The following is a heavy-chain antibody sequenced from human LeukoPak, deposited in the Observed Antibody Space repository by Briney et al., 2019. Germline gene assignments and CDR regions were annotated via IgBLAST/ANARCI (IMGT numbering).Heavy chain of an antibody. CDR3: ARDTYDILTGYPNWFDP. V-gene: IGHV1-2*02. CDR2: INPNSGGT. Sequence: SVTVSCLASGYTFTGYYMHWVRQAPGQGLEWMGWINPNSGGTNYAQKFQGRVTMTRDASISTAYMELSRLRSDDTAVYYCARDTYDILTGYPNWFDPWGQGTLVTVSS. CDR1: GYTFTGYY. J-gene: IGHJ5*02. D-gene: IGHD3-9*01.